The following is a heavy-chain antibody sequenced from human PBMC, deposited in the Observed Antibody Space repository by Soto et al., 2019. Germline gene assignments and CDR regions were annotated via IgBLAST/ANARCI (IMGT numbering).Heavy chain of an antibody. V-gene: IGHV3-48*02. Sequence: EVQLVESGGGLVQPGGSLRLSCAASGFTFSSYSMNWVRQAPGKGLEWVSYISSSSSTIYYADSVKGRFTISRDNAKNSLYMQMSSLRDEDTAVYYCARESAALNGFEPWGQGTLVTVSS. J-gene: IGHJ5*02. CDR2: ISSSSSTI. CDR1: GFTFSSYS. D-gene: IGHD2-2*01. CDR3: ARESAALNGFEP.